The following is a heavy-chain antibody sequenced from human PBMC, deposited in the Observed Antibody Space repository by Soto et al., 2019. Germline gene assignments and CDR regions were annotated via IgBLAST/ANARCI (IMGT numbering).Heavy chain of an antibody. Sequence: GGSLRLSCTASGFTFGDYAMSWFRQAPGKGLEWVGFIRSKAYGGTTEYAASVKGRFTISKDDSKTIAYLQMNSLKTEDTAVYYCTRVNRAPYAQTQMPLFDYWGQGTLVTVSS. D-gene: IGHD2-2*01. CDR1: GFTFGDYA. CDR2: IRSKAYGGTT. CDR3: TRVNRAPYAQTQMPLFDY. V-gene: IGHV3-49*03. J-gene: IGHJ4*02.